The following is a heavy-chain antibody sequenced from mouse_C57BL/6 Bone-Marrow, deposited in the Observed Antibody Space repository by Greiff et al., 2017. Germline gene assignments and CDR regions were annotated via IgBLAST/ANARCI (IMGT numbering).Heavy chain of an antibody. D-gene: IGHD2-4*01. Sequence: EVKLMESGGGLVKPGGSLKLSCAASGFTFSDYGMHWVRQAPEKGLEWVAYISSGSSTIYYADTVKGRFTISRDNAKNTLFLQMTSLRSEDTAMYYCAKNDYDKMAWFAYWGQGTLVTVSP. V-gene: IGHV5-17*01. CDR2: ISSGSSTI. J-gene: IGHJ3*01. CDR1: GFTFSDYG. CDR3: AKNDYDKMAWFAY.